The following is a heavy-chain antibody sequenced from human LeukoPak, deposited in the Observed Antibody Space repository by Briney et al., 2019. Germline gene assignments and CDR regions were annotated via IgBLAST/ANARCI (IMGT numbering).Heavy chain of an antibody. D-gene: IGHD1-26*01. V-gene: IGHV3-7*05. Sequence: GGSLRLSCAASGFPFSTHWMSWVRQAPGKGLEWVANIKHDGSEKYYVDSVKGRFTISRDNAKNSLYLQMKSLRAEDTAVYYCASGTYYWGQGTLVTVSS. CDR1: GFPFSTHW. CDR2: IKHDGSEK. J-gene: IGHJ4*02. CDR3: ASGTYY.